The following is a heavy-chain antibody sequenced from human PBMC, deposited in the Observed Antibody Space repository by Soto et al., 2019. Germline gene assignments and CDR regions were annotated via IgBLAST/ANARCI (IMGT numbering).Heavy chain of an antibody. D-gene: IGHD6-13*01. J-gene: IGHJ6*02. V-gene: IGHV5-51*01. CDR2: IYPGDSDT. Sequence: GESLKISCKGSGYSFTSYWIGWVRQMPGKGLELMGIIYPGDSDTRYSPSFQGQVTISADKSISTAYLQWSSLKASDTAMYYCARLVAGRDSYYYYGMDVWGQGTTVTVSS. CDR3: ARLVAGRDSYYYYGMDV. CDR1: GYSFTSYW.